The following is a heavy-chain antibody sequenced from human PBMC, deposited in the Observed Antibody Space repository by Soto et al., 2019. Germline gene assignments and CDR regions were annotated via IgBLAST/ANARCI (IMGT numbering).Heavy chain of an antibody. CDR3: ASGVSRVGFDP. D-gene: IGHD2-15*01. V-gene: IGHV4-59*01. CDR2: IYYSGST. Sequence: SETLSLTCTVSGGSISSYYWSWIRQPPGKGLEWIGYIYYSGSTNYNPSLKSRVTISVDTSKNQFSLKLSSVTAADTAVYYCASGVSRVGFDPWGQGNLVTVSS. J-gene: IGHJ5*02. CDR1: GGSISSYY.